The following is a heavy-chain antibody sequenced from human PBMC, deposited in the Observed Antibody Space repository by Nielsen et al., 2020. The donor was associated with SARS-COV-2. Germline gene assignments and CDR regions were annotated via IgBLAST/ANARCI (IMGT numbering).Heavy chain of an antibody. CDR3: AREPHSSGFIDY. CDR2: IYYSGST. V-gene: IGHV4-31*03. CDR1: GGSISSGGYY. Sequence: LRLSCTVSGGSISSGGYYWSWIRQHPGKGLEWIGYIYYSGSTYYNPSLKSRVTISLYKSKNQFSLKLSSVTAADTAVYYCAREPHSSGFIDYWGQGTLVTVSS. D-gene: IGHD6-19*01. J-gene: IGHJ4*02.